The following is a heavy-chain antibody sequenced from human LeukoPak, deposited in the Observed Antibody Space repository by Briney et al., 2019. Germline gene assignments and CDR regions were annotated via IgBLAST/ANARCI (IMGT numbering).Heavy chain of an antibody. Sequence: GVSLRLSCAASGFTFSSFAMSWVPQAPGKGLEWVLSFSGNGSTYYGDSVKGRFYISRDNSKNTLYLQMNSLRAEDTAEYYWARSGLNRFGYWGQGTLVTVS. CDR1: GFTFSSFA. V-gene: IGHV3-23*01. D-gene: IGHD2-15*01. CDR2: FSGNGST. J-gene: IGHJ4*02. CDR3: ARSGLNRFGY.